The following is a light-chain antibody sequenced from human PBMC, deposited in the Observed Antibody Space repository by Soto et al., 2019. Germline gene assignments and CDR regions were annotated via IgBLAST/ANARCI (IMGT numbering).Light chain of an antibody. CDR3: QQYGSSPRIS. CDR1: QSVSSSY. J-gene: IGKJ5*01. CDR2: GAS. Sequence: EIVLTQSPGTLSLSPGERATLSCMASQSVSSSYLAWSQQKPGQAPRLLIYGASSRATGIPDRFIGSGSGTHFTLTISRLEPEDFALYYCQQYGSSPRISFGQGTRLEIK. V-gene: IGKV3-20*01.